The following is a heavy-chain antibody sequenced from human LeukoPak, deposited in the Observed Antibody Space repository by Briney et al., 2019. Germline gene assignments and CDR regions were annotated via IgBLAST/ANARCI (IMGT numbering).Heavy chain of an antibody. J-gene: IGHJ4*02. CDR1: EFTFSSHG. Sequence: GGSLRLSCVASEFTFSSHGMHWVRQAPGKGLEWVAVISYDTRSDYHVDSVKGRFTISRDNAKNTLYLQMNSLRAEDTAVYYCARGKTPAVTTPFDYWGQGTLVTVSS. V-gene: IGHV3-30*03. CDR3: ARGKTPAVTTPFDY. CDR2: ISYDTRSD. D-gene: IGHD4-17*01.